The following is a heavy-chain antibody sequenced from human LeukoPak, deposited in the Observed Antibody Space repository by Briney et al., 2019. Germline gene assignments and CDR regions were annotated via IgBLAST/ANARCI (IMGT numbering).Heavy chain of an antibody. V-gene: IGHV3-30*04. CDR2: IASDGRDK. D-gene: IGHD6-6*01. CDR1: GFTFTSHA. J-gene: IGHJ4*02. Sequence: GRSLRLSCAASGFTFTSHAMHWVRQAPGKGLEWATVIASDGRDKHYADSVKGRFTISRDNSKNTFYLQMDSLRTEDTAIYYCARDLAGSAHYYFDYWGPGTLVTVSS. CDR3: ARDLAGSAHYYFDY.